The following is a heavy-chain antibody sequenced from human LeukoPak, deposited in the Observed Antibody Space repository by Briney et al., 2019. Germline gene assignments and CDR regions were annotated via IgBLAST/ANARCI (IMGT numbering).Heavy chain of an antibody. CDR3: ATSMYYYESSGRFDY. CDR1: GGSISTYY. D-gene: IGHD3-22*01. CDR2: IYYSGST. V-gene: IGHV4-59*08. Sequence: KPSETLSLTCTVSGGSISTYYWSWIRQPPGKGLEWIGNIYYSGSTNYNPSLKSRVTISVHTSKNQFSLKLSSVTAADTAVYYCATSMYYYESSGRFDYWGQGTLVTVSS. J-gene: IGHJ4*02.